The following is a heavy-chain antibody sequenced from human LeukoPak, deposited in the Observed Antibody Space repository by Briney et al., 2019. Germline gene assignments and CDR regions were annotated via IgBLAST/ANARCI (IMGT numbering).Heavy chain of an antibody. CDR1: GGSFSGYY. CDR3: ARGLGYSGYEGAYYFDY. Sequence: SETLSLTCAVYGGSFSGYYWSWIRQPPGMGLEWIGEINHSGSTNYNPSLKSRVTISVDTSKNQFSLKLSSVTATDTAVYYCARGLGYSGYEGAYYFDYWGQGTLVTVSS. D-gene: IGHD5-12*01. J-gene: IGHJ4*02. CDR2: INHSGST. V-gene: IGHV4-34*01.